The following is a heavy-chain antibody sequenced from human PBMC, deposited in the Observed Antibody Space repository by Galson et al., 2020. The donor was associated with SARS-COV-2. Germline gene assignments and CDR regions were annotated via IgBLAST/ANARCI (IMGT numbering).Heavy chain of an antibody. Sequence: HGESLKISFKGSGYSFTSYWIGWVRQMPGKGLEWMGIIYPGDSDTRYSPSFQGQVTISADKSISTAYLQWSSLKASDTAMYYCARSGYYDSSGYYQRPGFDYWGQGTLVTVSS. CDR2: IYPGDSDT. CDR1: GYSFTSYW. CDR3: ARSGYYDSSGYYQRPGFDY. J-gene: IGHJ4*02. D-gene: IGHD3-22*01. V-gene: IGHV5-51*01.